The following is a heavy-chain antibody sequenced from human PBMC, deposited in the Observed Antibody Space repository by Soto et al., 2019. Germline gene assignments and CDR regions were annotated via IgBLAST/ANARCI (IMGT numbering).Heavy chain of an antibody. CDR3: VRQPGGVATPGDDY. D-gene: IGHD2-15*01. J-gene: IGHJ4*02. CDR2: MNPDSGDT. CDR1: GYPFSAFD. V-gene: IGHV1-8*01. Sequence: QVQLVQSGAEVKKPGASVKVSCEASGYPFSAFDINWVRKAGGQGLEWMGWMNPDSGDTALAQRFQDRITMTRSTSISTAYMELSRLTSDDTAVYFCVRQPGGVATPGDDYWGQVTLVTVSS.